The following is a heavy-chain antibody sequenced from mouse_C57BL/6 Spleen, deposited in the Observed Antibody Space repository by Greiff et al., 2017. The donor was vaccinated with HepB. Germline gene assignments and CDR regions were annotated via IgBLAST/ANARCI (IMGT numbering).Heavy chain of an antibody. J-gene: IGHJ3*01. CDR2: IDPENGDT. V-gene: IGHV14-4*01. CDR3: TIGYYDYDWFAY. D-gene: IGHD2-4*01. CDR1: GFNIKDDY. Sequence: EVQLQQSGAELVRPGASVKLSCTASGFNIKDDYMHWVKQRPEQGLEWIGWIDPENGDTEYASKFQGKATITADTSSNTAYLQLSSLTSEDTAVYYWTIGYYDYDWFAYWGQGTLVTVSA.